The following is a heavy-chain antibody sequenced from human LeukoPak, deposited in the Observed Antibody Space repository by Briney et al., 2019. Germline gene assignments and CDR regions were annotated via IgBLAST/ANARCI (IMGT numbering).Heavy chain of an antibody. CDR3: ARGSSGYEYPDY. CDR2: ISSSSSYI. CDR1: GFTFSNYA. J-gene: IGHJ4*02. Sequence: GGSLRLSCAASGFTFSNYAMRWVRQAPGKGLEWVSSISSSSSYIYYADSVKGRFTISRDNAKNSLYLQMNSLRAEDTAVYYCARGSSGYEYPDYWGQGTLVTVSS. V-gene: IGHV3-21*01. D-gene: IGHD5-12*01.